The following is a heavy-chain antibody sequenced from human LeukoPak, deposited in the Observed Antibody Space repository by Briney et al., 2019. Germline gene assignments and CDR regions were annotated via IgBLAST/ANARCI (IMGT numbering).Heavy chain of an antibody. Sequence: SETLSLTCTVSGGSISTYYWSWIRQPPGKGLEWIGNVYYSGSTNYNPSLKSRVTMSVDTSKNQFSLKLSSVTAADTAVYYCEVEQLGRGLPYWGQGTLVTVSS. CDR2: VYYSGST. CDR1: GGSISTYY. CDR3: EVEQLGRGLPY. D-gene: IGHD6-6*01. V-gene: IGHV4-59*01. J-gene: IGHJ4*02.